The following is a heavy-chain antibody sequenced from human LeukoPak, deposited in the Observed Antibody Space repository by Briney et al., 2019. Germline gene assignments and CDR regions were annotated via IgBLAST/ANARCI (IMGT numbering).Heavy chain of an antibody. J-gene: IGHJ3*02. CDR3: ARDFGDAFDI. CDR1: GGSISSYY. Sequence: SSETLSLTCTVSGGSISSYYWSWIRQPPGKGLEWIGYIYYSGSTNYNPSLKSRVTISVDTSKNQFSLKLSSVTAADTAVYYCARDFGDAFDIWGQETMVTVSS. D-gene: IGHD3-10*01. V-gene: IGHV4-59*01. CDR2: IYYSGST.